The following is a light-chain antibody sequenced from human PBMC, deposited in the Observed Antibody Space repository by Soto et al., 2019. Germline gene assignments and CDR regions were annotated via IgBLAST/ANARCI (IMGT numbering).Light chain of an antibody. V-gene: IGKV3D-20*01. J-gene: IGKJ1*01. CDR1: QSVSGNF. Sequence: EIVLTQSPATLSLSPGERATLSCGAGQSVSGNFLAWYQQKPGLAPRLLIYDASSRATGIPDRFSGSGSGTDFTLTISRLEPEDFAVYYCQQYGSSPPQTFGQGTKVEIK. CDR3: QQYGSSPPQT. CDR2: DAS.